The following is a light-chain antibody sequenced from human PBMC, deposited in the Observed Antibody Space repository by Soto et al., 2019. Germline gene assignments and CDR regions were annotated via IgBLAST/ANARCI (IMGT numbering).Light chain of an antibody. Sequence: EIVLTQSPGTLSLSPGDTAALSCRASQSVSNNYLAWYQQKPGQAPRLLIYGASSRATGIPDRFSGSASGTDFTLTISRLEPEDFAVYYCQQYGTSPRMLGQGTKVEIK. V-gene: IGKV3-20*01. CDR2: GAS. CDR3: QQYGTSPRM. J-gene: IGKJ1*01. CDR1: QSVSNNY.